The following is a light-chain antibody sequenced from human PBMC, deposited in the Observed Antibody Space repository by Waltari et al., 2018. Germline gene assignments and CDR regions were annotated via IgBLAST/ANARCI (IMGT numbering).Light chain of an antibody. CDR2: DVT. V-gene: IGLV2-23*02. J-gene: IGLJ2*01. CDR3: CSHAGSTTFVV. CDR1: NSDVGAYNY. Sequence: QSALTQPASVSGSPGQSITISCIGTNSDVGAYNYVSWYQQHPGKATKLIIYDVTTWPSGVCNRFSGSKSGNTASLTISGLQAEDEADYYCCSHAGSTTFVVFGGGTKLTVL.